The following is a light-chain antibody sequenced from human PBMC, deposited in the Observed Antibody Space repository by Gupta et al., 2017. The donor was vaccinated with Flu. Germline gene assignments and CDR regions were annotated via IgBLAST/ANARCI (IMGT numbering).Light chain of an antibody. CDR3: QQYGSSPQR. J-gene: IGKJ1*01. CDR2: GAS. CDR1: QSVSNNY. Sequence: GPRLLSPGERATPPCRASQSVSNNYLAWYQQKPGQAPRLLIYGASNRATGIPDRFSGSGSGTDFTLTISRLEPEDFAVYYCQQYGSSPQRFGQGTKAEIK. V-gene: IGKV3-20*01.